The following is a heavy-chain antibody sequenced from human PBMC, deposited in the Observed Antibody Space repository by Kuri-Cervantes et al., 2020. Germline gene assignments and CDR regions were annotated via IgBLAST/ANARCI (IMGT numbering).Heavy chain of an antibody. CDR2: IYYSGST. CDR1: GGSISSYY. Sequence: GSLRLSCTVSGGSISSYYWSWIRQPPGKGLEWIGYIYYSGSTNYNPSLKSRVTISVDTSKNQFSLKLSSVTAADTAVYYCARDRSERVAYYDFWSGYPSYNWFDPWGQGTLVTVSS. V-gene: IGHV4-59*12. CDR3: ARDRSERVAYYDFWSGYPSYNWFDP. J-gene: IGHJ5*02. D-gene: IGHD3-3*01.